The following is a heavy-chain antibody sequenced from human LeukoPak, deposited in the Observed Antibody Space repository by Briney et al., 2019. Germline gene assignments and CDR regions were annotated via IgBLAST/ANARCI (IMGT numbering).Heavy chain of an antibody. CDR1: GGTFSSYA. J-gene: IGHJ6*03. D-gene: IGHD6-13*01. CDR3: ARGLAAAGSFFYYYYYMDV. Sequence: SVKVSCKASGGTFSSYAISWVRQAPGQGLELMGRIIPILGIANYAQKFQGRVTITADKSTSTAYMELSSLRSEDTVVYYCARGLAAAGSFFYYYYYMDVWGKGTTVTVSS. CDR2: IIPILGIA. V-gene: IGHV1-69*04.